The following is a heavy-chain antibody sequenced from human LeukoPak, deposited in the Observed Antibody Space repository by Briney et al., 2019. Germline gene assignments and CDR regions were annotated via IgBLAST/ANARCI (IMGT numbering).Heavy chain of an antibody. V-gene: IGHV3-30*03. CDR2: ISYDGSNK. D-gene: IGHD6-19*01. CDR1: GFTFSSYG. CDR3: VVPGYGSGWYWIDY. Sequence: GRSLRLSCAASGFTFSSYGMHWVRQAPGKGLEWVAVISYDGSNKYYADSVKGRFTISRDNSKNRLYLQMNSLRAEDTAVYYCVVPGYGSGWYWIDYWGQGTLVTVSS. J-gene: IGHJ4*02.